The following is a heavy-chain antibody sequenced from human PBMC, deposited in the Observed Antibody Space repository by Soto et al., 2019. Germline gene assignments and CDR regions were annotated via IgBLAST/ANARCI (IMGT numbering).Heavy chain of an antibody. J-gene: IGHJ3*02. CDR1: GYSFTSYW. CDR2: IYPGDSDT. V-gene: IGHV5-51*01. D-gene: IGHD5-12*01. CDR3: ARNGDIVATRDAFDI. Sequence: GESLKISCKGSGYSFTSYWIGWVRQMPGKGLEWMGIIYPGDSDTRYSPSFQGQVTISADKSISTAYLQWSSLKASDTAMYYCARNGDIVATRDAFDIWGQGTMVTVSS.